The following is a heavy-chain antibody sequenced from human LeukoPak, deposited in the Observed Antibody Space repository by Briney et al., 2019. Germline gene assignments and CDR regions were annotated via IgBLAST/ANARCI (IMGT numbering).Heavy chain of an antibody. CDR3: ARESSIAARNWFDP. Sequence: PSETLSLTCTVSGGSISSGGYCWSWIRQHPGKGLEWIGYIYYSGSTYYNPSLKSRVTISVDTSKNQFSLKLSSVTAADTAVYYCARESSIAARNWFDPWGQGTLVTVSS. CDR2: IYYSGST. D-gene: IGHD6-6*01. J-gene: IGHJ5*02. V-gene: IGHV4-31*03. CDR1: GGSISSGGYC.